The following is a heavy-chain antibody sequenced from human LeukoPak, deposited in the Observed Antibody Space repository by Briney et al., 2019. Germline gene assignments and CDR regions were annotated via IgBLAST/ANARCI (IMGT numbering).Heavy chain of an antibody. CDR1: GFTFSSYS. J-gene: IGHJ4*02. V-gene: IGHV3-21*01. D-gene: IGHD6-13*01. CDR2: ISSSSSHI. CDR3: ARSLAAAGTGGAD. Sequence: PGGSLRLSCAASGFTFSSYSMNWVRQAQGKGLEWVSSISSSSSHIYYADSVKGRFTISRDNAKNPLYLQMSSLRAEDTAMYYCARSLAAAGTGGADWGQGTLVTVSS.